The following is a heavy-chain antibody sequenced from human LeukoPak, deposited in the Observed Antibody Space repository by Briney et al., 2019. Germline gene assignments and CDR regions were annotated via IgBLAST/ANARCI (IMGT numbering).Heavy chain of an antibody. CDR3: ARGTRDDQLSFF. D-gene: IGHD2-2*01. Sequence: ASVKVSCKASGGTFSSYAISWVRQAPGQGLGWMGGIIPIFGTANYAQKFQGRVTITADESTSTAYLELSSLRSADTAVYYCARGTRDDQLSFFWGQGTLVTVSS. V-gene: IGHV1-69*13. CDR1: GGTFSSYA. CDR2: IIPIFGTA. J-gene: IGHJ4*02.